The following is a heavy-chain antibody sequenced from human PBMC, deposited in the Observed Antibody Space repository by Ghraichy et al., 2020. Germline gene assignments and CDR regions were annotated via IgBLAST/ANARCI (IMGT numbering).Heavy chain of an antibody. Sequence: ASVKVSCKSSGYTFTGYHIHWVRQAPGQGLEWIGRINPDSGVTNYGQNFQGRVTMARDTSINTAYMELSTLRSDDTAFYYCARDGRASRLFDYWGQGTLVTVSS. V-gene: IGHV1-2*02. CDR3: ARDGRASRLFDY. J-gene: IGHJ4*02. CDR2: INPDSGVT. CDR1: GYTFTGYH. D-gene: IGHD1-26*01.